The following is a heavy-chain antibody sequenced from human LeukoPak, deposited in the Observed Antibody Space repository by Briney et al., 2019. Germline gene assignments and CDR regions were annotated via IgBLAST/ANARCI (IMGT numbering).Heavy chain of an antibody. Sequence: GGSLRLSCAASGFTFDDYTMHWVRQAPGKGLEWVSIISWDGGSTYYADSVKGRFTISRDNSKNSLYLQMNSLRTEDTALYYCAKGDPSHYYYGMDVWGQGTTVTVSS. CDR1: GFTFDDYT. CDR3: AKGDPSHYYYGMDV. V-gene: IGHV3-43*01. CDR2: ISWDGGST. J-gene: IGHJ6*02.